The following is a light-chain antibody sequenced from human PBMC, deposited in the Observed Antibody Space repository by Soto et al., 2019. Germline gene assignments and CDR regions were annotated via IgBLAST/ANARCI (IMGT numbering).Light chain of an antibody. V-gene: IGKV1-5*01. CDR1: QRIDRY. J-gene: IGKJ1*01. CDR2: DAS. Sequence: DIPLTQSPSTQSASVGDRVTITCRASQRIDRYLAWYQQKPGKAPKLLVYDASTLEGGVPSRFSGSGSATEFILTISSLQPDDFATYYCQQYKDDAWTFGQGTRVEFK. CDR3: QQYKDDAWT.